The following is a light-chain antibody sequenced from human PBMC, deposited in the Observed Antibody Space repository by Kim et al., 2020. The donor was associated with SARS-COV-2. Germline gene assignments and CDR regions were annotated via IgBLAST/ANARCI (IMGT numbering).Light chain of an antibody. CDR1: GSDVGGYNY. J-gene: IGLJ2*01. CDR3: SSYAGSNIMV. Sequence: GQSVTISCTGTGSDVGGYNYVSWYQQHPGKAPKLIIYVVTKRPSGVPDRFSGSKSGNTASLTVSGLQTEDEADYYCSSYAGSNIMVFGGGTQLTVL. CDR2: VVT. V-gene: IGLV2-8*01.